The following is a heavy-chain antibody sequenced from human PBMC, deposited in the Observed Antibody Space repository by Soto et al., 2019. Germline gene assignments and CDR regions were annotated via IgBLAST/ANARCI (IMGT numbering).Heavy chain of an antibody. CDR3: ARETPGPHIVATTPDAFDI. V-gene: IGHV3-21*01. D-gene: IGHD5-12*01. CDR1: GFTFSSYS. J-gene: IGHJ3*02. Sequence: GGSLRLSCAASGFTFSSYSMNWVRQAPGKGLEWVSSISSSSSYIYYADSVKGRFTISRDNAKNTLYLQMNSLRAEDTAVYYCARETPGPHIVATTPDAFDIWGQGTMVTVSS. CDR2: ISSSSSYI.